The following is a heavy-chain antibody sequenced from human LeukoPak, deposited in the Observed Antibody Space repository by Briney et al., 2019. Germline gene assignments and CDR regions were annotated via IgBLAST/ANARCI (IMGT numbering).Heavy chain of an antibody. J-gene: IGHJ4*02. CDR1: GASITSYY. V-gene: IGHV4-59*01. CDR2: IYYTGSGST. Sequence: PSETLSLTCTVSGASITSYYWSWIRQSPGTGLEWIGYIYYTGSGSTIYNPSLKSRITISLDTSKNQFSLRLSSVTAADTAVYYCVRHDSSGWYFDYWGQGTLVTVSS. CDR3: VRHDSSGWYFDY. D-gene: IGHD6-19*01.